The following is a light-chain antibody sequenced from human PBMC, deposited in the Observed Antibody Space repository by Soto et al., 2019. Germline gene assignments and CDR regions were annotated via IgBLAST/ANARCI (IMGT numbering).Light chain of an antibody. V-gene: IGLV4-69*01. CDR1: SGHSSFA. Sequence: QSVLTQSPSASASLGASVNLTCTVSSGHSSFAIAWHQLQPEKGPRYLMKVNSDGSHTKGDGIPDRFSGSSPGAERYLTISRLQSEDEADYYCQTWGTGIRVFGGGTKVTVL. CDR3: QTWGTGIRV. J-gene: IGLJ2*01. CDR2: VNSDGSH.